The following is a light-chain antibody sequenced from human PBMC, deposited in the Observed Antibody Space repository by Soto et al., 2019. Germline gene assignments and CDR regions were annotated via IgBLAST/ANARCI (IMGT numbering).Light chain of an antibody. CDR2: DVS. J-gene: IGKJ1*01. Sequence: EIVLTQSPGTLSLSPGERATLSCRSSHSVSSNYLAWYQQKPGQAPRPLIYDVSSRATGIPDRFSGSGSGTDFTLTISRLEPVDFAVYYCQQYGISPTFGQGTKVEIK. V-gene: IGKV3-20*01. CDR3: QQYGISPT. CDR1: HSVSSNY.